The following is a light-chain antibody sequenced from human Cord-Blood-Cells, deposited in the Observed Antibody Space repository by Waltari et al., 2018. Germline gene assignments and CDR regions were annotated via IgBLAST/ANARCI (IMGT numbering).Light chain of an antibody. CDR1: QDISNY. Sequence: DIQMTQSPSSLSASVGDRVTITCQASQDISNYLNWYQQKPGKAPKLLIYDASNLETGVPSMFSGSGSGTDFTFTISSLQPEDIATYYCQQYDNRPPWTFGQGTKVEIK. V-gene: IGKV1-33*01. J-gene: IGKJ1*01. CDR3: QQYDNRPPWT. CDR2: DAS.